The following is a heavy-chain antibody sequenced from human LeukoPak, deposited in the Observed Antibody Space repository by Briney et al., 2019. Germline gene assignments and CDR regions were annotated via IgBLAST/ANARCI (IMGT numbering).Heavy chain of an antibody. CDR1: GYTFTSYY. J-gene: IGHJ4*02. V-gene: IGHV1-46*01. D-gene: IGHD3-22*01. CDR2: INPSGGST. CDR3: ARALYDSSGYYYRMFQGTLGSGAFDY. Sequence: ASVKVSCKASGYTFTSYYMHWVRQAPGQGLEWMGIINPSGGSTSYAQKFQGRVTMTRDMSTSTVYMELCSLRSEDTAVYYCARALYDSSGYYYRMFQGTLGSGAFDYWGQGTLVTVSS.